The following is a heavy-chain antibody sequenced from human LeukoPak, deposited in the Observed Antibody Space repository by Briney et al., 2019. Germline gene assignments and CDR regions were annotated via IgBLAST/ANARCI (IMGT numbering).Heavy chain of an antibody. V-gene: IGHV1-8*01. D-gene: IGHD3-22*01. J-gene: IGHJ4*02. CDR1: GYTFTSYD. CDR3: ASIEHDSSGYYFLDY. Sequence: EASVKVSCKASGYTFTSYDINWVRQATGQGLEWMGWMNPNSGNTGYAQKFQGRVTMTRNTSISTAYMEPSSLRSEDTAVYYCASIEHDSSGYYFLDYWGQGTLVTVSS. CDR2: MNPNSGNT.